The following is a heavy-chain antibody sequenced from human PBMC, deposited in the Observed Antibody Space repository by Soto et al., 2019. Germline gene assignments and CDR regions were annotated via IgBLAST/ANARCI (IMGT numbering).Heavy chain of an antibody. V-gene: IGHV4-31*03. Sequence: PSETLSLTCTVSGGSISSGGYYWSWIRQHPGKGLEWIGYIYYSGSTYYNPSLKSRVTISVDTSKNQFSLKLSSVTAADTAVYYCARGGYDYRTSYPNWGQGTLVTVS. CDR3: ARGGYDYRTSYPN. CDR2: IYYSGST. J-gene: IGHJ4*02. D-gene: IGHD5-12*01. CDR1: GGSISSGGYY.